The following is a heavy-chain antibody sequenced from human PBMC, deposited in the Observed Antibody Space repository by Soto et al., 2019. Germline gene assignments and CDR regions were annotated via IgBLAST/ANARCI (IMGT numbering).Heavy chain of an antibody. V-gene: IGHV1-18*01. J-gene: IGHJ5*02. CDR3: ARGLNQLLSTGFAP. CDR1: GYTFTSYG. CDR2: ISAYNGNT. D-gene: IGHD2-2*01. Sequence: EASVKVSCKASGYTFTSYGISWVRQAPGQGLEWMGWISAYNGNTNYAQKLQGRVTMTTDTSTSTAYMELRSLRSDDTAVYYCARGLNQLLSTGFAPWGKGTLVPVSS.